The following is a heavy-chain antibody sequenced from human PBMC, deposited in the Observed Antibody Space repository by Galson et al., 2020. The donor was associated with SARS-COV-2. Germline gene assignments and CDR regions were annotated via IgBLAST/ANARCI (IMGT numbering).Heavy chain of an antibody. CDR2: VNFNNGDT. Sequence: ASVKVSCKASGYSFTNFGINWVRQAPGQGLEWMGWVNFNNGDTKNAQRFQGGVSMTTDTSTNTAYMELSNVTSDDTAVYYCARLLFSASLPARSDFGGQGPPVPVPS. J-gene: IGHJ4*02. CDR3: ARLLFSASLPARSDF. CDR1: GYSFTNFG. D-gene: IGHD3-10*01. V-gene: IGHV1-18*01.